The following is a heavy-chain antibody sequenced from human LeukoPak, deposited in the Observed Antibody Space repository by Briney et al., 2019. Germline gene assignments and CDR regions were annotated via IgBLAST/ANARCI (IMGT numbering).Heavy chain of an antibody. CDR2: ISGSGGGGST. Sequence: GGSLRLSCAASGFTFSSYAMSWVRQAPGKGLEWVSAISGSGGGGSTYYADSGKGRFTIYRDNTKNTLYLIMNSLRAEVTAVYYCAKDPSLYGDYVNYFDYGGQGTLVTVSS. CDR1: GFTFSSYA. CDR3: AKDPSLYGDYVNYFDY. J-gene: IGHJ4*02. D-gene: IGHD4-17*01. V-gene: IGHV3-23*01.